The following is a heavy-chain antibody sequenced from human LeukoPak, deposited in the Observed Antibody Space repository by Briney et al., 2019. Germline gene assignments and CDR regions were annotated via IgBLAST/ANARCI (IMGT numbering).Heavy chain of an antibody. Sequence: PSETLSLTCTVSGGSISSGGYYWSWIRQHPGKGLEWIGYIYYSGSTYYNPSLKSRVIISVDTSKNQFSLKLSSVTAADTAVYYCAREGLDGSGSYMGPNWFDPWGQGTLVTVSS. V-gene: IGHV4-31*03. CDR3: AREGLDGSGSYMGPNWFDP. D-gene: IGHD3-10*01. CDR1: GGSISSGGYY. J-gene: IGHJ5*02. CDR2: IYYSGST.